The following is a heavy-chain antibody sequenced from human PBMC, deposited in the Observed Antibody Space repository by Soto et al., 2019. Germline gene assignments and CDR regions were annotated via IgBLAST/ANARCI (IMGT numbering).Heavy chain of an antibody. CDR3: TKTPRSYYYYMDV. V-gene: IGHV3-23*01. Sequence: EVQVLESGGGLVQPGGSLRLSCVASGFTFSTYAMNWVRQAPGKGLAWVSGISGSGSDRYYADSVRGRFTISRDNSTNTLNLQMDSLRAEDTAISYCTKTPRSYYYYMDVWGKGTTVTVSS. CDR2: ISGSGSDR. D-gene: IGHD3-10*01. CDR1: GFTFSTYA. J-gene: IGHJ6*03.